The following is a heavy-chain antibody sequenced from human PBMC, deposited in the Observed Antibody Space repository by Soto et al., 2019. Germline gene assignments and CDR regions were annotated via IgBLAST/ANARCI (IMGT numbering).Heavy chain of an antibody. D-gene: IGHD6-19*01. J-gene: IGHJ4*02. V-gene: IGHV4-34*01. CDR2: INHSGST. Sequence: SETLSLTCAAYGGSFSGYYWNWIRQPPGKGLEWVGEINHSGSTNYNPSLKSRVTISVDTSKNQFSLKLSSVTAADTAVYYCARSSGWYYFDYWGQGTLVTVSS. CDR3: ARSSGWYYFDY. CDR1: GGSFSGYY.